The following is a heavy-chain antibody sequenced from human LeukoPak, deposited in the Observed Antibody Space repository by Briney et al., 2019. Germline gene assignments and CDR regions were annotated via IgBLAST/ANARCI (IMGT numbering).Heavy chain of an antibody. J-gene: IGHJ6*03. Sequence: SQTLSLTFTVSGGSISSGVYCWSWIRQHPGKGLEWIGYIYYSGSTYYNPSLKSRVTISVDTSKNQFSLKLRSVTAADTAVYYCAREASGYSHGYYYYYDDFCREGTTVTVSS. D-gene: IGHD5-18*01. CDR3: AREASGYSHGYYYYYDDF. CDR2: IYYSGST. V-gene: IGHV4-31*03. CDR1: GGSISSGVYC.